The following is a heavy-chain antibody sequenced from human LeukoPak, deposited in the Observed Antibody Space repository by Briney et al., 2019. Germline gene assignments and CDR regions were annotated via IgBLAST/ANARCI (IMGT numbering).Heavy chain of an antibody. CDR3: AEDRVGHWNDAGFDY. V-gene: IGHV3-30*02. J-gene: IGHJ4*02. D-gene: IGHD1-1*01. Sequence: GGSLRLSCAASGFTFSSYGMHWVRQAPGKGLEWVAFIRYDGSNKYYADSVKGRFTISRDNSKNTLYLQMNSLRAEDTAVYYCAEDRVGHWNDAGFDYWGQGTLVTVSS. CDR1: GFTFSSYG. CDR2: IRYDGSNK.